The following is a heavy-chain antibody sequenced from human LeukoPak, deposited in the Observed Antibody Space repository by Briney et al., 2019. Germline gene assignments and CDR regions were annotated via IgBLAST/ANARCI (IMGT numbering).Heavy chain of an antibody. Sequence: GGSLRLSCATSGFTFTNYGMNWIRQAPGKGLEWVSYISNSAILYADSVKGRFTISRDNARNSLYLQMNSLRAEDTAVYYCAIIGCYRGVCDYDIWGQGTMVTASS. J-gene: IGHJ3*02. CDR1: GFTFTNYG. CDR2: ISNSAI. D-gene: IGHD2-21*01. CDR3: AIIGCYRGVCDYDI. V-gene: IGHV3-48*01.